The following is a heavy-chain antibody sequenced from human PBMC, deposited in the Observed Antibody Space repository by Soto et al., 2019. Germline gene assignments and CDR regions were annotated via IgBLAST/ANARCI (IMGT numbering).Heavy chain of an antibody. CDR1: GGAFSTYS. CDR3: ANGYCSGGSCYLSAFDI. J-gene: IGHJ3*02. D-gene: IGHD2-15*01. CDR2: IIPIFGTT. V-gene: IGHV1-69*06. Sequence: QVQLVQSGAEVKKPASSVKVSCKASGGAFSTYSINWVRQAPEQGLEWMGRIIPIFGTTNYAQKFQGRVTITADKSTTTAYMALSSLRSEDTAVYYCANGYCSGGSCYLSAFDIWGQGTMVTVSS.